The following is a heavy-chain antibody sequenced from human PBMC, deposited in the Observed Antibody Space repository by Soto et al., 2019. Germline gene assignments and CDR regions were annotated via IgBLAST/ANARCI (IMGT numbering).Heavy chain of an antibody. CDR1: GFTFSSYA. J-gene: IGHJ6*02. CDR2: ISYDGSNK. Sequence: QVQLVESGGGVVQPGRSLRLSCAASGFTFSSYAMHWVRQAPGKGLEWVAVISYDGSNKYYADSVKGRFTISRDNSKNTLYLKMNSLKAEDTAVYYCARSHFEVVAAPRYYYYGMDVWGQGPTVTVSS. V-gene: IGHV3-30-3*01. D-gene: IGHD2-15*01. CDR3: ARSHFEVVAAPRYYYYGMDV.